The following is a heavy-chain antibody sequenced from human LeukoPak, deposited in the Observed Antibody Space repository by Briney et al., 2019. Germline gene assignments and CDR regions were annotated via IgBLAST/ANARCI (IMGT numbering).Heavy chain of an antibody. D-gene: IGHD3-3*01. CDR1: GGSISSYY. Sequence: SETLSLACTVSGGSISSYYWSWIRQPPGKGLEWIGCIYYSGSTYYNPSLKSRVTISVDTSKNQFSLKLSSVTAADTAVYYCAGIWSGYYYFDYWGQGTLVTVSS. V-gene: IGHV4-59*12. J-gene: IGHJ4*02. CDR3: AGIWSGYYYFDY. CDR2: IYYSGST.